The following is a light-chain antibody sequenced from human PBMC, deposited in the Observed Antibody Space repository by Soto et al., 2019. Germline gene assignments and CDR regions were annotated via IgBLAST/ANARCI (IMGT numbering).Light chain of an antibody. CDR2: DAS. V-gene: IGKV1-33*01. CDR3: QQYDTLPLT. Sequence: DIQMTQSPSSLSASVGDRVTITCQASQDISNFLNWYQQKPGKAPKVLIYDASSLKTGVPSRFSGSGSGTDFTFTISSLQPEDIATYYCQQYDTLPLTFGGGTKVDIK. CDR1: QDISNF. J-gene: IGKJ4*01.